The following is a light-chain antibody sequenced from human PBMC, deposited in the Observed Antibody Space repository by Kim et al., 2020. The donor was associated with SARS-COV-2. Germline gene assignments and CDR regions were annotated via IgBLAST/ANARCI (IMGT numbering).Light chain of an antibody. V-gene: IGLV3-9*01. Sequence: SVARGQTARLTCGGNNIGSKNVPWYQQKPGQAPVLVIYRDSNRPSGIPERFSGSNSGNTATLTISRAQAGDEADYYCQVWDSSIVVFGGGTQLTV. CDR2: RDS. CDR1: NIGSKN. CDR3: QVWDSSIVV. J-gene: IGLJ2*01.